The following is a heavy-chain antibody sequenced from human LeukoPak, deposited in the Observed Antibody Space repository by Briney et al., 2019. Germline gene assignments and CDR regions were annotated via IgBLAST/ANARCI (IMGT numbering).Heavy chain of an antibody. Sequence: ASVKVSCKASGYTFSGFYIHWVRQAPGQGLEWMGWINPNSGVTNYAQKLQGRVTITRDTSIDTAYMQLGRLRSDDTAVYYCAKDRYGDYEAPFYYYMDAWGRGTTVTVSS. CDR3: AKDRYGDYEAPFYYYMDA. CDR1: GYTFSGFY. CDR2: INPNSGVT. D-gene: IGHD5-12*01. J-gene: IGHJ6*03. V-gene: IGHV1-2*02.